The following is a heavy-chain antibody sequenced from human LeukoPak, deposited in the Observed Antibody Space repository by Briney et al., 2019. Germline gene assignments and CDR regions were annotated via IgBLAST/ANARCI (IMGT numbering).Heavy chain of an antibody. V-gene: IGHV3-30*18. CDR2: ISYDGSNK. CDR3: AKQYYYDIGDDY. Sequence: PGGSLRLSCAASGFTLSSYGMHWVRQAPGKGLEWVAVISYDGSNKYYADSVKGRFTISRDNSKNTLYLQMNSLRAEDTAVYYCAKQYYYDIGDDYWGQGTLVTVSS. D-gene: IGHD3-22*01. CDR1: GFTLSSYG. J-gene: IGHJ4*02.